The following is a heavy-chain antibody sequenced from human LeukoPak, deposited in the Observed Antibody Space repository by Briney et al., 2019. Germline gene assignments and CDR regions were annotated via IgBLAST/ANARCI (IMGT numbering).Heavy chain of an antibody. J-gene: IGHJ4*02. Sequence: GASVKVSCKASGGTFSSYAISWVRQAPGQGLEWMGGIIPIFGTANYAQKFQGRVTITADESTSTAYMELSSLRSEDTAVYYCHADCSGGSCYSVDCWGQGTLVTVSS. CDR2: IIPIFGTA. V-gene: IGHV1-69*13. CDR3: HADCSGGSCYSVDC. D-gene: IGHD2-15*01. CDR1: GGTFSSYA.